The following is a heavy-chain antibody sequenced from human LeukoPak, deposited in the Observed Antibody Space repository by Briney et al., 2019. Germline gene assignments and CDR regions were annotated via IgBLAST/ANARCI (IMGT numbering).Heavy chain of an antibody. V-gene: IGHV1-2*02. J-gene: IGHJ3*02. CDR2: INPNSGGT. CDR1: GYTFTGYY. CDR3: ARVLSLLDAFDI. Sequence: GASVKVSCKASGYTFTGYYMHWVRQAPGQGLEWMGWINPNSGGTNYAQKFQGRVTMTRDTSISTAYMELSRLRSDDTAVYYWARVLSLLDAFDIWGQGTMVTVSS.